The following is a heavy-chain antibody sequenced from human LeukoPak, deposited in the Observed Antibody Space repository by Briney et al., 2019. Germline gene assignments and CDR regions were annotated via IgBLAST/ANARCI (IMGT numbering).Heavy chain of an antibody. J-gene: IGHJ5*02. CDR2: IISIFGTA. CDR1: GGTFSSYA. Sequence: SVKVSCKASGGTFSSYAISWVRQAPGQGLEWMGRIISIFGTANYAQKFQGRVTITTDESTSTAYMELSSLRSEDTAVYYCARGSRRFGELLGSWGQGTLVTVSS. V-gene: IGHV1-69*05. CDR3: ARGSRRFGELLGS. D-gene: IGHD3-10*01.